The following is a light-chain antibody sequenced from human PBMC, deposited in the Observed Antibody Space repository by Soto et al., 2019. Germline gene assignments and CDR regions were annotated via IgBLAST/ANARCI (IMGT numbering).Light chain of an antibody. CDR1: QSLLDSDDGNTY. CDR2: TVT. CDR3: MQRIEFPIT. V-gene: IGKV2-40*01. J-gene: IGKJ4*01. Sequence: EIVLTQTPRSLPVTPGEPASISCRSSQSLLDSDDGNTYSDWYLQRPGQSPHLLIYTVTYRASGVPDRFSGSGSGTTFTLKISRVEADDVGIYYCMQRIEFPITFGGGTRVEIK.